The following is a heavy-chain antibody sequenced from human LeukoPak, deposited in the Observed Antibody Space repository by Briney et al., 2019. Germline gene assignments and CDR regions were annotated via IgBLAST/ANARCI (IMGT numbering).Heavy chain of an antibody. CDR1: GFTFSSYE. Sequence: PGGSLRLSCAASGFTFSSYEVNWVRQAPGRGLEWVSYISSSGSTIYYADSVKGRFTISRDNAKNSLYLQMNSLRAEDTAVYYCARGVKERWLQLGYYYGMDVWGQGTTVTVSS. V-gene: IGHV3-48*03. J-gene: IGHJ6*02. CDR2: ISSSGSTI. CDR3: ARGVKERWLQLGYYYGMDV. D-gene: IGHD5-24*01.